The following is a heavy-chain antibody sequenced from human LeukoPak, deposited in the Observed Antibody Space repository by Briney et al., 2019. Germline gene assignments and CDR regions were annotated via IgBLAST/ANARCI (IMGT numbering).Heavy chain of an antibody. CDR1: GFTVSSNY. V-gene: IGHV3-53*01. D-gene: IGHD1/OR15-1a*01. J-gene: IGHJ4*02. CDR2: IYSGGST. Sequence: QPGGSLRLSCAASGFTVSSNYMSWVRQAPGKGLEWVSVIYSGGSTYYADSVKGRFTISRDNAKNSLYLQMNSLRAEDTAVYYCARDLRTIKYNWNMRWGQGTLVTVSS. CDR3: ARDLRTIKYNWNMR.